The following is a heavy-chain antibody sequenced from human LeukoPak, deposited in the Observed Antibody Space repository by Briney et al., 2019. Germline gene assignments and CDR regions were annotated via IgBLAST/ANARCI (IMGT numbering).Heavy chain of an antibody. CDR2: ISYDGDSE. V-gene: IGHV3-30-3*01. Sequence: PGGSLRLSCAASGFTFSNYALQWVRQAPGKGLEWVAVISYDGDSEYYADSVKGRFTISRDNSKNTLYLQMNSLRAEDSAVYYCARGYFDWLLASGLDVWGQGTTVTVSS. CDR1: GFTFSNYA. D-gene: IGHD3-9*01. CDR3: ARGYFDWLLASGLDV. J-gene: IGHJ6*02.